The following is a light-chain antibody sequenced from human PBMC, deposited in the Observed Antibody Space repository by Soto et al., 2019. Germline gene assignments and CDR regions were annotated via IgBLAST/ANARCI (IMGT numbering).Light chain of an antibody. Sequence: QSALTQPASVSGSPGQSITISCTGTSSDVGGYNYVSWYQQHPGKAPKLMIYDVSNRPSGVSNRFSGSKSGNTASLTISGLQAEDESDYYCSSYTSSSTLVVFGRGPQLTVL. J-gene: IGLJ2*01. CDR3: SSYTSSSTLVV. CDR1: SSDVGGYNY. V-gene: IGLV2-14*01. CDR2: DVS.